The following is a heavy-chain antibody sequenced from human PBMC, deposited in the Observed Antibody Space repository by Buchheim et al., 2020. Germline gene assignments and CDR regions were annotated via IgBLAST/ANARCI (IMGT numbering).Heavy chain of an antibody. D-gene: IGHD2-21*02. V-gene: IGHV3-30*18. CDR1: GFTFSSYG. CDR3: AKVPVTDDAFDI. Sequence: VQLVESGGGLVQPGGSLRLSCAASGFTFSSYGMHWVRQAPGKGLEWVAVISYDGSNKYYADSVKGRFTISRDNSKNTLYLQMNSLRAEDTAVYYCAKVPVTDDAFDIWGQGT. J-gene: IGHJ3*02. CDR2: ISYDGSNK.